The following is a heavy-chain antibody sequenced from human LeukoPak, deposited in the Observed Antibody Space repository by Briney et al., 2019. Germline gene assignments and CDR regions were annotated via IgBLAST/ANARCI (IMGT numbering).Heavy chain of an antibody. CDR2: IYYTGTT. J-gene: IGHJ4*02. CDR3: ARYYYDGSNYYYYLDQ. D-gene: IGHD3-22*01. CDR1: GGSISSYY. Sequence: PSETLSLTCTVSGGSISSYYWSWIRQPPGKELEWIGYIYYTGTTSYNPSLKSRVSISVDAAKNQFSLNLSSVTAADTAVYFCARYYYDGSNYYYYLDQWGQGTLVTVSS. V-gene: IGHV4-59*01.